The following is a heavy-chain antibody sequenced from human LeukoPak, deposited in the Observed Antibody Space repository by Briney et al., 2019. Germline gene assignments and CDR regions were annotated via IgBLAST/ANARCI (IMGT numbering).Heavy chain of an antibody. V-gene: IGHV1-2*02. J-gene: IGHJ4*02. Sequence: GASVKVSCKASGYTFTGYYMHWVRQAPGQGLEWMGWINPNSGGTNYAQKFQGRVTMTRDTSISTAYMELSRLRSDDTAVYYCARGGHYYDSSSYLFGYWGQGTLVTVSS. CDR1: GYTFTGYY. D-gene: IGHD3-22*01. CDR2: INPNSGGT. CDR3: ARGGHYYDSSSYLFGY.